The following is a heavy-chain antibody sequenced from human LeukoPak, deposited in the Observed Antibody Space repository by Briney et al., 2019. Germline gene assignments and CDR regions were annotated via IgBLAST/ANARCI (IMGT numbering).Heavy chain of an antibody. CDR1: GVSISSYY. Sequence: SETLSLTGSVSGVSISSYYWSWIRQPPGKGLEWIGYIYFSGSTNYNPSLKSRVTISVDASKNQFSLNLSSVTAADTAVYYCARQIYGDLYYFDYWGQGTLVTVSS. D-gene: IGHD4-17*01. V-gene: IGHV4-59*01. CDR2: IYFSGST. CDR3: ARQIYGDLYYFDY. J-gene: IGHJ4*02.